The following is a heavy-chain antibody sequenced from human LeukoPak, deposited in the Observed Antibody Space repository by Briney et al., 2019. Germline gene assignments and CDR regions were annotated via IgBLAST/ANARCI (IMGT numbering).Heavy chain of an antibody. V-gene: IGHV4-39*01. D-gene: IGHD6-13*01. CDR3: ARLSPYSSSWYGFDY. CDR1: GGSIGSTNYY. CDR2: IYYSGRT. Sequence: SETLSLTCTVSGGSIGSTNYYWGWSRQPPGKGREWIVSIYYSGRTYYNPSLKSRVTISVDTSKNQFSLKLRSVTAADTAVYYCARLSPYSSSWYGFDYWGQGTLVTVSS. J-gene: IGHJ4*02.